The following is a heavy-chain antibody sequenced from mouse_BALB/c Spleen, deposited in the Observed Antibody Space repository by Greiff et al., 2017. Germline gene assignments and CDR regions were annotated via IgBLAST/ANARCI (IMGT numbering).Heavy chain of an antibody. D-gene: IGHD1-1*01. J-gene: IGHJ3*01. CDR2: ISNGGGST. V-gene: IGHV5-12-2*01. Sequence: EVKLVESGGGLVQPGGSLKLSCAASGFTFSSYTMSWVRQTPEKRLEWVAYISNGGGSTYYPDTVKGRFTISRDNAKNTLYLQMSSLKSEDTAMYYCARDYGSAYWGQGTLVTVSA. CDR3: ARDYGSAY. CDR1: GFTFSSYT.